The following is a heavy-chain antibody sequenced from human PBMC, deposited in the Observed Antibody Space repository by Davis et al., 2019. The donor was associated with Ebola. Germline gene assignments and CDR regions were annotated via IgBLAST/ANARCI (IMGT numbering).Heavy chain of an antibody. J-gene: IGHJ5*02. CDR1: AGSISSYY. Sequence: MPSETLSLTCTVSAGSISSYYWSWIRQPPGKGLEWIGYIYYSGSTNYNPSLKSRVTISVDTSKNQFSLKLSSVTAADTAVYYCARVRGEGYSSSWYPPLNWFDPWGQGTLVTVSS. D-gene: IGHD6-13*01. CDR3: ARVRGEGYSSSWYPPLNWFDP. CDR2: IYYSGST. V-gene: IGHV4-59*12.